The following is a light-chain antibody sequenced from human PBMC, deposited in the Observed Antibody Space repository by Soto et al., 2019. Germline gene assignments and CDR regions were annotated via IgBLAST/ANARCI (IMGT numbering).Light chain of an antibody. CDR2: EVR. J-gene: IGLJ1*01. Sequence: QSVLTQPASVSGSPGQSISISCTGTSSDVGTYNRVSWYQQPPGTAPKLIIYEVRNRPSGVSNRFSGSKSGNTAYLTISGLQAEDEADYFCNSYTTSYTHVFGTGTKVPX. V-gene: IGLV2-14*01. CDR3: NSYTTSYTHV. CDR1: SSDVGTYNR.